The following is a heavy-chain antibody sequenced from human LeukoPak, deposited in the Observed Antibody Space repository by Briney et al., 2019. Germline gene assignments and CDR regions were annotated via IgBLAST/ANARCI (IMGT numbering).Heavy chain of an antibody. V-gene: IGHV3-23*01. D-gene: IGHD2-15*01. CDR3: AKEDIVVVVAATRIDY. CDR1: GLTFSTYA. CDR2: ISGGGANT. J-gene: IGHJ4*02. Sequence: GGSLRLSCAASGLTFSTYALSWVRQTPGKGLEWVPAISGGGANTYYADSVKGRFTISRDNSRNTLYLQMDSLRAEDTALYYCAKEDIVVVVAATRIDYWGQGTLVTVSS.